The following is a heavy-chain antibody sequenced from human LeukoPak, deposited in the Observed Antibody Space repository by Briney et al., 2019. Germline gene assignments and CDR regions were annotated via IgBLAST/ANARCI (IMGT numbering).Heavy chain of an antibody. CDR3: ARSLWDIVVVPYGWLDP. J-gene: IGHJ5*02. V-gene: IGHV4-4*07. Sequence: SETLSLTCTVSGGSISSYYWSWIRQPAGKGLERIGRIYTSGSTNYNPSLKSRVTMSVDTSKNQFSLKLSSATAADTPVYYGARSLWDIVVVPYGWLDPWSQGTLVTVSS. D-gene: IGHD2-2*01. CDR1: GGSISSYY. CDR2: IYTSGST.